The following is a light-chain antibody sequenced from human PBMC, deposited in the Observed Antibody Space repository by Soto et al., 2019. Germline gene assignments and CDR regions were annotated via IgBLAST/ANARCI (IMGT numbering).Light chain of an antibody. CDR2: YDD. CDR3: AAWDDSLNGVV. V-gene: IGLV1-36*01. Sequence: QSVLTQPPSVSEAPRQRVTISCSGSSSNIGNNAVNWYQQLPGKAPKLLIYYDDLLPSGVSDRFSGSKSGTSASLAISGLQSEDEADYYSAAWDDSLNGVVFGGGTKLTV. J-gene: IGLJ2*01. CDR1: SSNIGNNA.